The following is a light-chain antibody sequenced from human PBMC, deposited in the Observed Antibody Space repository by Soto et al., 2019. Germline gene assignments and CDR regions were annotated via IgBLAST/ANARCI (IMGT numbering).Light chain of an antibody. V-gene: IGKV3-20*01. CDR2: GAS. CDR3: QQYDRSLRT. CDR1: QSVSSSY. Sequence: EIVLTQSPGTLSLSPGERATLSRRASQSVSSSYLAWYQQKPGQAPRLLIHGASSRATGIPDRFSGSGSGTDFTLTISRLEPEDLAVYFCQQYDRSLRTFGQGTKVEIK. J-gene: IGKJ1*01.